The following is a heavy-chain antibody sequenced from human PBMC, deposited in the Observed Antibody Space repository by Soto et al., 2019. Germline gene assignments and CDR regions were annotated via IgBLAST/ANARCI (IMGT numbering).Heavy chain of an antibody. J-gene: IGHJ3*02. CDR1: GFTFSSYA. D-gene: IGHD6-13*01. CDR3: AKDLTLIYSSSWSFGAFDI. V-gene: IGHV3-23*01. Sequence: EVQLLESGGGLVQPGGSLRLSCAASGFTFSSYAMSWVRQAPGKGLEWVSAISGSGGSTYYADSVKGRFTISRDNSKNTLYLQMNILRAEDTAVYYCAKDLTLIYSSSWSFGAFDIWGQGTMVTVSS. CDR2: ISGSGGST.